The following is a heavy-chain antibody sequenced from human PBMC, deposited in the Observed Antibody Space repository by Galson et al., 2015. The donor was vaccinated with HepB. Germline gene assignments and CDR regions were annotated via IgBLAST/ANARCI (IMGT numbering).Heavy chain of an antibody. V-gene: IGHV3-23*01. Sequence: SLRLSCAASGFTFSSYAMSWVRQAPGKGLEWVSAISGSGGSTYYADSVKGRFTISRDNSKNTLYLQMNSLRAEDTAVYYCAKDRDDYGDYGQGPTTDYWGQGTLVTVSS. CDR3: AKDRDDYGDYGQGPTTDY. J-gene: IGHJ4*02. CDR1: GFTFSSYA. D-gene: IGHD4-17*01. CDR2: ISGSGGST.